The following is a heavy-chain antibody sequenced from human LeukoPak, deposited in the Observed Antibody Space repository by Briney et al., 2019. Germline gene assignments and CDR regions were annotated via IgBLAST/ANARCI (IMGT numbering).Heavy chain of an antibody. D-gene: IGHD3-22*01. CDR1: GYSFTSYW. CDR2: IDPSDSET. V-gene: IGHV5-51*01. CDR3: ARPYDSSGELWFDY. J-gene: IGHJ4*02. Sequence: GESLKISCKASGYSFTSYWIGWVRQMPGKGLEWMGIIDPSDSETRYTPSFQGQVTISADKSISTAYLQWSSLKASDTAMYYCARPYDSSGELWFDYWGQGTLVTVSS.